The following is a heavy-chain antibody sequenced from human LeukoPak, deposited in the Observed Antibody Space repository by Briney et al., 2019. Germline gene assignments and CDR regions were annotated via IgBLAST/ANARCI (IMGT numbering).Heavy chain of an antibody. CDR1: GFTFSSYG. D-gene: IGHD2-8*02. CDR3: AKDPGGEFDY. V-gene: IGHV3-30*18. J-gene: IGHJ4*02. CDR2: ISYDGSNK. Sequence: GGSLRLSCAASGFTFSSYGMHWVRQAPGKGLEWVAVISYDGSNKYYADSVKGRFTISRDNSKNTLYLQMNSLRAEDTAVYYCAKDPGGEFDYWGQGSLVTVSS.